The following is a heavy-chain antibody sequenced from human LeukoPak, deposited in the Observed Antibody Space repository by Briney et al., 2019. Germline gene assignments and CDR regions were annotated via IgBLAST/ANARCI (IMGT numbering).Heavy chain of an antibody. CDR1: GDSVSSNSAA. J-gene: IGHJ5*02. CDR2: TYYRSKWYN. Sequence: SQTLSLTCAISGDSVSSNSAAWNWIRQSPSRGLEWLGRTYYRSKWYNDYAVSVKSRITINPDTSKNQFSLQLNSVTPEDTAVYYCARDAGGITGTTHNWFDPWGQGTLVTVSS. CDR3: ARDAGGITGTTHNWFDP. V-gene: IGHV6-1*01. D-gene: IGHD1-14*01.